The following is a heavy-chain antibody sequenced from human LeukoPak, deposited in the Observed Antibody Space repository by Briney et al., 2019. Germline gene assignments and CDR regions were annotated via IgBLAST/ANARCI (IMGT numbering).Heavy chain of an antibody. CDR2: INPKSRGT. Sequence: ASVKVSCKASEYTFTGYYIHWVRQAPGQGLEWMGWINPKSRGTDYAQKFRGRVTLTRDKPISTVYMELNALRSDDTAVYYCARGAGLTYYYDSSGFFSFDYWGQGTLVTVSS. CDR3: ARGAGLTYYYDSSGFFSFDY. V-gene: IGHV1-2*02. D-gene: IGHD3-22*01. J-gene: IGHJ4*02. CDR1: EYTFTGYY.